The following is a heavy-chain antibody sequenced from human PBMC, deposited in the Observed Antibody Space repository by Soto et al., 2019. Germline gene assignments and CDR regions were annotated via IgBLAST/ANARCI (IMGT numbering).Heavy chain of an antibody. Sequence: QVQLVQSGAEVKKAGASVKVSCKTSGYSFTTYGFSWVRQAPGQGLEWMGGIRAYNGKTDYAQKFRGRLTLTIDTSTDTTYMALRSLRSDDTAMYYCVRDPGGNSDYERFDYWGQGTLVTVSS. V-gene: IGHV1-18*01. CDR3: VRDPGGNSDYERFDY. CDR1: GYSFTTYG. J-gene: IGHJ4*02. CDR2: IRAYNGKT. D-gene: IGHD4-4*01.